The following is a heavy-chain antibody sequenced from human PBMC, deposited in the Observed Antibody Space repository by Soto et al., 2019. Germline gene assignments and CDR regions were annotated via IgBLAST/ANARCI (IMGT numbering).Heavy chain of an antibody. D-gene: IGHD2-2*01. CDR3: ARRCDPTVPFFYPAFDY. CDR1: GYTCNNYW. Sequence: EVQLVQSGAEVKKPGESLKISCKGFGYTCNNYWIGWERQMPGKGLEWMGISYPGTSTTRYSPSFIVQVTMSDDKSIGVASLQLSSLKASDSATYYWARRCDPTVPFFYPAFDYWGQGTLVSVSS. CDR2: SYPGTSTT. J-gene: IGHJ4*02. V-gene: IGHV5-51*01.